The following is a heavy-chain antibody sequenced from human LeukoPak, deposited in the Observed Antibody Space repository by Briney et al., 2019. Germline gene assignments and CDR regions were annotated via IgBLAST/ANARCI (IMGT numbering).Heavy chain of an antibody. CDR1: GFTFSSYG. Sequence: PGGSLRLSCAASGFTFSSYGMHWVRQAPGKGLEWVAVISYDGSNRYYADSVKGRFIIARDNSKNTLYLQMNSLRAEDTAVYYCAKTYCGGDCYTGHLDYWGQGTLITVSS. J-gene: IGHJ4*02. CDR2: ISYDGSNR. CDR3: AKTYCGGDCYTGHLDY. D-gene: IGHD2-21*02. V-gene: IGHV3-30*18.